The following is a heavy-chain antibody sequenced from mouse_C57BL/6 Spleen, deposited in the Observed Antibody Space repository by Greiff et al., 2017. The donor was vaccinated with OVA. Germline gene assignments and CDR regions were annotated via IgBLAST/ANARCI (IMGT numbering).Heavy chain of an antibody. Sequence: VKLQESGAELVRPGASVTLSCKASGYTFTDYEMHWVKQTPVHGLEWIGAIDPETGGTAYNQKFKGKAILTADKSSSTAYMELRSLTSEDSAVYYCTRKLTGTGPYFDYWGQGTTLTVSS. CDR3: TRKLTGTGPYFDY. V-gene: IGHV1-15*01. CDR1: GYTFTDYE. CDR2: IDPETGGT. J-gene: IGHJ2*01. D-gene: IGHD4-1*01.